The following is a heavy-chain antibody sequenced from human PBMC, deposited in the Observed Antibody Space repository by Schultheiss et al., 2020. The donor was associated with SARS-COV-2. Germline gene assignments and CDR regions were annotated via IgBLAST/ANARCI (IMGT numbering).Heavy chain of an antibody. D-gene: IGHD6-6*01. V-gene: IGHV1-8*02. Sequence: ASVKVSCKASGYTFTGYYMHWVRQAPGQGLEWMGWINPNSGNTGYAQKFQGRVTMTRNTSISTAYMELSSLRSEDTAVYYCARGGYSSSSGFDYWGQGTLVTVSS. CDR1: GYTFTGYY. CDR2: INPNSGNT. CDR3: ARGGYSSSSGFDY. J-gene: IGHJ4*02.